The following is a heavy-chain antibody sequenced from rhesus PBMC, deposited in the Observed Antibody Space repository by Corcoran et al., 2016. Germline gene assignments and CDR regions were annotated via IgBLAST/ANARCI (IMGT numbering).Heavy chain of an antibody. J-gene: IGHJ1*01. Sequence: VQLVQSGAEVNKHGASVKVSCKASGFTLGSYAISWVRQAPQQGLEWIGVVIPLFSITNCAEKFHGIVTITTDTSTSTAYMELSSLRSEDTAVYYCARVYYNFWSGLELWGQGALVTVSS. CDR1: GFTLGSYA. CDR3: ARVYYNFWSGLEL. V-gene: IGHV1-198*02. CDR2: VIPLFSIT. D-gene: IGHD3-3*01.